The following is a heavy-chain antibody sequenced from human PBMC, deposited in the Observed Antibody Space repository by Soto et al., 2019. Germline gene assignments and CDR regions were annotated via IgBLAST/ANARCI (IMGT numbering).Heavy chain of an antibody. D-gene: IGHD1-1*01. CDR3: ARGDGSAFDI. CDR1: GFTFSSYA. Sequence: QVQLVESGGGVVQPGRSLRLSCAASGFTFSSYAMHWVRQAPGKGLEWVAVISYDGSNNYYADSVQGRFTISRDNSKNTLYLQMNSLRAEDTAVYYCARGDGSAFDIWGQGTMVTVSS. CDR2: ISYDGSNN. J-gene: IGHJ3*02. V-gene: IGHV3-30-3*01.